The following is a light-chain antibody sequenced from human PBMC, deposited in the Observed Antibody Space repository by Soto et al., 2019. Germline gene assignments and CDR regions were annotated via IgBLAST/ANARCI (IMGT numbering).Light chain of an antibody. Sequence: QSVLTQPASVSGSPGQSITISCTGTSSDVGGYNYVSWYQQHPGKAPKLMIYDVSNRPSGVSNRFSGSKSGNTASLTISGLQAVDEADYYCSSYTSSSTLAVFGTGPKVTV. CDR1: SSDVGGYNY. CDR2: DVS. CDR3: SSYTSSSTLAV. J-gene: IGLJ1*01. V-gene: IGLV2-14*01.